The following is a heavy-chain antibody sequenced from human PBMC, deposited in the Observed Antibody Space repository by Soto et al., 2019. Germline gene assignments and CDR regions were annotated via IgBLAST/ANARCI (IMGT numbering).Heavy chain of an antibody. CDR2: IYYTGST. Sequence: TLSLTCTVSGGSVNSDDYYWSWIRQPPGRGLEWIGYIYYTGSTNYNPSLKSRVTISVDTSSNQFSLKLSSVTAADTAVYYCAREFSNSPEAFDSWGQGSLVTVSS. CDR1: GGSVNSDDYY. V-gene: IGHV4-61*08. D-gene: IGHD6-6*01. CDR3: AREFSNSPEAFDS. J-gene: IGHJ4*02.